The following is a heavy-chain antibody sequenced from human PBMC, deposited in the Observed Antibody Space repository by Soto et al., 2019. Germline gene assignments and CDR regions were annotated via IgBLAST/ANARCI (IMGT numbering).Heavy chain of an antibody. CDR2: IYYSGST. V-gene: IGHV4-31*03. J-gene: IGHJ3*02. CDR3: ARDSPYDFWSGYTNAFDI. CDR1: GGSISSRGYN. D-gene: IGHD3-3*01. Sequence: QVQLQESGPGLVKPSQTLSLTCTVSGGSISSRGYNWSWIRQHPGKGLEWIGYIYYSGSTYYNPSIKSRVTISVDTSENPFSLKLSSVTAADTAVYYCARDSPYDFWSGYTNAFDIWGQGTMVTVSS.